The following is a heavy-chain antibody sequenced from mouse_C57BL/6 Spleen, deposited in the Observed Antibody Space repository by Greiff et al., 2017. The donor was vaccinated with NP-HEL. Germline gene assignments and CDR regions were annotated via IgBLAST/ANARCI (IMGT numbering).Heavy chain of an antibody. CDR2: IDPSDSYT. D-gene: IGHD4-1*01. V-gene: IGHV1-69*01. CDR3: ARSPTGTDWFAY. J-gene: IGHJ3*01. CDR1: GYTFTSYW. Sequence: QVQLQQPGAELVMPGASVKLSCKASGYTFTSYWMHWVKQRPGQGLEWIGEIDPSDSYTNYNQKFKGKSTLTVDKSSSTAYMQLSSLTSEDSAVYYCARSPTGTDWFAYWGQGTLVTVSA.